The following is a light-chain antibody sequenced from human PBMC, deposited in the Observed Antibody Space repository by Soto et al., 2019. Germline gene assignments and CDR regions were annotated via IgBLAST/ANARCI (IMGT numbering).Light chain of an antibody. J-gene: IGLJ2*01. Sequence: QSVLTQPPSASGSPGQSVTISCTGTSSDVGGYNYVSWYQQYPGKAPKLMIYEVSKRPSGVPDRFSGSKSGNTASLTVSGLQAEEEADYYCTSYAGSNHLVFCGGTKLTVL. V-gene: IGLV2-8*01. CDR2: EVS. CDR3: TSYAGSNHLV. CDR1: SSDVGGYNY.